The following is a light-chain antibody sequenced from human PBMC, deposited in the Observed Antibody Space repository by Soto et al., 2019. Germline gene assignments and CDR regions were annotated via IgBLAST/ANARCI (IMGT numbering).Light chain of an antibody. J-gene: IGKJ4*01. CDR3: QQYGTSALT. Sequence: IVLTQSPGTLSLSPGERATLSCRASQSVSSSYLVWYQQRPGQPPRLLIYGTSTRAAGISDRVSGSGSGTDFTLTIYRLEPGESAVYYWQQYGTSALTFGVGTKVESK. CDR1: QSVSSSY. CDR2: GTS. V-gene: IGKV3-20*01.